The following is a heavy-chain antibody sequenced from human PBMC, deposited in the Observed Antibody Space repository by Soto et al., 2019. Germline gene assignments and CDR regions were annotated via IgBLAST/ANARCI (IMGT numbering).Heavy chain of an antibody. CDR1: GLTFSDYG. CDR3: AKVRWRFCTTTNCYASDY. V-gene: IGHV3-30*18. CDR2: ISHDGSKK. D-gene: IGHD2-2*01. J-gene: IGHJ4*02. Sequence: GGSLRLSCAASGLTFSDYGIHWVRQAPGKGLEWVAFISHDGSKKYYADSVKGRFSISRDNSKNTLDLHMNSLRPEDTAVYYCAKVRWRFCTTTNCYASDYWGQGTRVTVSS.